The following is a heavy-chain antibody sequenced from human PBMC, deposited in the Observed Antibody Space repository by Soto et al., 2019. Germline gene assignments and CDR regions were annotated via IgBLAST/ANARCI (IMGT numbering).Heavy chain of an antibody. Sequence: PSETLSLTCAVSGGSIISCGYSWSWIRQPPGKGLEWIGYIYHSGSTYYNPSLKSRVTISVDRSKNQFSLKLSSVTAADTAVYYCARVPGPWGQGTTVTVSS. V-gene: IGHV4-30-2*01. J-gene: IGHJ6*02. CDR1: GGSIISCGYS. CDR3: ARVPGP. CDR2: IYHSGST.